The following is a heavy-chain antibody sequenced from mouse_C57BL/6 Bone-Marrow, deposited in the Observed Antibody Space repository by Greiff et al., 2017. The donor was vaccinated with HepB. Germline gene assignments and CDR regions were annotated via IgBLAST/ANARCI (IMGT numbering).Heavy chain of an antibody. D-gene: IGHD2-1*01. CDR2: IYPGGGYT. J-gene: IGHJ3*01. CDR1: GYTFTNYW. V-gene: IGHV1-63*01. Sequence: QVQLKQSGAELVRPGTSVKMSCKASGYTFTNYWIGWAKQRPGHGLEWIGDIYPGGGYTNYNEKFKGKATLTADKSSSTAYMQFSSLTSEDSAIYYCAIYYPGAWFAYWGQGTLVTVSA. CDR3: AIYYPGAWFAY.